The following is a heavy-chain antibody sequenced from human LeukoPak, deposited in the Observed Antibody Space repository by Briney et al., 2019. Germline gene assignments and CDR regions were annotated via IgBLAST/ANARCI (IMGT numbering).Heavy chain of an antibody. CDR2: ISSSGSTI. CDR1: GFAFSSYE. CDR3: ARGIIPSWNH. J-gene: IGHJ4*02. V-gene: IGHV3-48*03. Sequence: PGGSLRLSCAASGFAFSSYEMNWVRQAPGKGLEWVSYISSSGSTIYYADSVGGRFTISRDNAKNSLYLQMDSLRAEDTAVCYCARGIIPSWNHWGQGTLVTVSS. D-gene: IGHD1-14*01.